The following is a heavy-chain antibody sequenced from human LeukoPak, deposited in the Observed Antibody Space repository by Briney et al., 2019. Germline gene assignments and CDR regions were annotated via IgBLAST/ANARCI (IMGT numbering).Heavy chain of an antibody. CDR3: ARDRTNFPHVSSWKPDFDC. CDR2: IIPIFGTA. Sequence: SVKVSCKASGGTFSSYAISWVRQAPGQGLEWMGGIIPIFGTANYAQKFQGRVTITADESTSTAYMELSSLRSEDTAVYYCARDRTNFPHVSSWKPDFDCWGQGTLVTVSS. J-gene: IGHJ4*02. CDR1: GGTFSSYA. D-gene: IGHD6-13*01. V-gene: IGHV1-69*01.